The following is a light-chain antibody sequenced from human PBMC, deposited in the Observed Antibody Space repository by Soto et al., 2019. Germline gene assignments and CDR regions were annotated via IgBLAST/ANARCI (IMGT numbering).Light chain of an antibody. CDR1: QYINTR. CDR3: HQRQSWPRT. J-gene: IGKJ1*01. CDR2: QTS. Sequence: EIVLTQSPATLSSFPGDRVTLSCRASQYINTRLAWYQHRPGQAPRLLIYQTSIRAAGIPARFSASGSGTDFTLTISAVQPEEFALYYCHQRQSWPRTFGQGTKVDI. V-gene: IGKV3-11*01.